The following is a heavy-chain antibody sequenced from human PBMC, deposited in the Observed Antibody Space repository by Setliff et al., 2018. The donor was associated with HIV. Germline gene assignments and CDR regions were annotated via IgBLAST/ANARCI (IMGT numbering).Heavy chain of an antibody. D-gene: IGHD1-1*01. CDR2: IYYSGST. Sequence: SKTLSLTCTVSGDSVSSRSYYWSWIRQPPGKGLEWIGYIYYSGSTNYNPSLKSRVTTSVDTSKNHFSLKLRSVTAADTAVYYCAQLGMVDDFDYWGQGTLVTVSS. J-gene: IGHJ4*02. CDR1: GDSVSSRSYY. CDR3: AQLGMVDDFDY. V-gene: IGHV4-61*03.